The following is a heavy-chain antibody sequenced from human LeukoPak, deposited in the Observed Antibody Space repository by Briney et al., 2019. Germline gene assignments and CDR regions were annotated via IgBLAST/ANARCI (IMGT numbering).Heavy chain of an antibody. V-gene: IGHV3-30-3*01. J-gene: IGHJ3*02. CDR2: ISYDGSNK. D-gene: IGHD3-22*01. Sequence: PGRSLRLSGAASGFTFSSYAMHWVRQAPGKGLEWVAVISYDGSNKYYADSVKGRFTISRDNSKNTLYLQMNSLRAEDTAVYYCARDKYYDSSGEAFDIWGQGTMVTVSS. CDR3: ARDKYYDSSGEAFDI. CDR1: GFTFSSYA.